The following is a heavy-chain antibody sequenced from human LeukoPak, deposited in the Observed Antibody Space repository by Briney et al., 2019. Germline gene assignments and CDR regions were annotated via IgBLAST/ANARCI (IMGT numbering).Heavy chain of an antibody. CDR2: TGYDGSNK. CDR1: GFTFSSYG. D-gene: IGHD3-3*01. J-gene: IGHJ6*02. CDR3: ARDQDDFWSGIAYYYYGMDV. V-gene: IGHV3-33*01. Sequence: ARSLRLSCAAYGFTFSSYGMHWVRQAPGKVLEWVAVTGYDGSNKYYADSVKGRLTISTDNSEKRLYLQMNSLRAEDTAVYYCARDQDDFWSGIAYYYYGMDVWGQGSTVTVSS.